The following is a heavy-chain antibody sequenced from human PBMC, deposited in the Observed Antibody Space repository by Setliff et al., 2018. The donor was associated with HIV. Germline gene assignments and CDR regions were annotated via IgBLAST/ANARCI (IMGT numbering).Heavy chain of an antibody. D-gene: IGHD4-17*01. J-gene: IGHJ6*03. CDR2: IRISSTTYT. CDR1: GFTFSDYY. V-gene: IGHV3-11*06. CDR3: ARGPSLTTVTTRGDYMDV. Sequence: PGGSLRLSCAASGFTFSDYYMSWIRQAPGKGLEWVSNIRISSTTYTNYADSVKGRFTISRDNAKNTLYLQMDSLGGEDTAVYYCARGPSLTTVTTRGDYMDVWGKGTTVTVSS.